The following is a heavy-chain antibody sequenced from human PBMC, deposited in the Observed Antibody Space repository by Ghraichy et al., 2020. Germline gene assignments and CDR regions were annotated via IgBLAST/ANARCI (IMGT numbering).Heavy chain of an antibody. CDR1: GYTFTGYY. CDR3: ARFRRSYYYYGMDV. CDR2: INPNSGGT. J-gene: IGHJ6*02. Sequence: ASVKVSCKASGYTFTGYYMHWVRQAPGQGLEWRGWINPNSGGTNYAQKFQGRVTMTRDTSISTAYMELSRLRSDDTAVYYCARFRRSYYYYGMDVWGQGTTVTVSS. V-gene: IGHV1-2*02.